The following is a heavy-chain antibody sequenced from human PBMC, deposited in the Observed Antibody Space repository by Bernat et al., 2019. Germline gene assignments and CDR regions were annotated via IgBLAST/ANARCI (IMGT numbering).Heavy chain of an antibody. V-gene: IGHV3-23*04. Sequence: EVQLVESGGGLVQPGGSLRLSCTASGFTFSSYAMSWVRQAPGKGLEWVSAISGGGGSTYYADSVKGRFTISRDNSKNTLYLQMNSLRAEDTAVYYCAKVTEQQLVPYDIWGQGTMVTVSS. CDR3: AKVTEQQLVPYDI. J-gene: IGHJ3*02. CDR2: ISGGGGST. CDR1: GFTFSSYA. D-gene: IGHD6-13*01.